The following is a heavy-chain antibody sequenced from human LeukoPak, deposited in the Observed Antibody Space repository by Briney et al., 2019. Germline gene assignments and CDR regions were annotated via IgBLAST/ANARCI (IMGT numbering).Heavy chain of an antibody. V-gene: IGHV3-33*01. CDR2: IRFDGTSQ. D-gene: IGHD5-18*01. CDR3: ARGGYTYGFFDY. J-gene: IGHJ4*02. Sequence: GGSLRLSCAASGFTFRSYGMHWVRQAPGKGLEWVAVIRFDGTSQYYADSVKGRLTISRDNSKNTLSLQMNSLRAEDTAVYYCARGGYTYGFFDYWGQGTLVTVSS. CDR1: GFTFRSYG.